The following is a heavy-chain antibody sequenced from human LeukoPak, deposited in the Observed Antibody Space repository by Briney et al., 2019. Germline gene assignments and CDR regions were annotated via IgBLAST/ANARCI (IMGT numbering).Heavy chain of an antibody. V-gene: IGHV1-69*04. CDR2: ITPVFDMA. CDR3: AIIALVPM. CDR1: GGTFNNYA. J-gene: IGHJ3*02. D-gene: IGHD6-19*01. Sequence: GSSVKVSCKVSGGTFNNYAISWVRQAPGQGLEWMGRITPVFDMANYAQKFQGTVTITADKPTSTVYMELSSLRNEDTAVYYCAIIALVPMWGQGTKVTVSS.